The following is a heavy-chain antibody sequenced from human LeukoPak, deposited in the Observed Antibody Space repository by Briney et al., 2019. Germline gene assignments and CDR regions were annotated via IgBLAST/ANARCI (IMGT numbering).Heavy chain of an antibody. CDR1: GGSISSYY. Sequence: SDTLSLTCTVSGGSISSYYWSWTRQPAAKGLEWIGRIYTSASTNYNPSLKSRVTMSVDTSKNQFSLKLSSVTAADTAVYYCASVSRDGYNFFDYWGQGTLVTVSS. CDR3: ASVSRDGYNFFDY. V-gene: IGHV4-4*07. D-gene: IGHD5-24*01. CDR2: IYTSAST. J-gene: IGHJ4*02.